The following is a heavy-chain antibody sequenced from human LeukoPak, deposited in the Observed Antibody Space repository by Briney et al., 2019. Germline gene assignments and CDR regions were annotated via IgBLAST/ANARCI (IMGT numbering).Heavy chain of an antibody. CDR1: GFTFSSYS. V-gene: IGHV3-21*01. D-gene: IGHD3-22*01. J-gene: IGHJ4*02. Sequence: GGSLRLSCAASGFTFSSYSMNWVRQAPGKGLEWVSSISSSSSYIYYADSVKGRFTISRDSAKNSLYLQMNSLRAEDTAVYYCAREKIVVVTIEAFDYWGQGTPVTVSS. CDR3: AREKIVVVTIEAFDY. CDR2: ISSSSSYI.